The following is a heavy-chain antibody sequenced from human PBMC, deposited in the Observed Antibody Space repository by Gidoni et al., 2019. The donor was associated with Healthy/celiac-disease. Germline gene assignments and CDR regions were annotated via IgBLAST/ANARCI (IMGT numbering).Heavy chain of an antibody. CDR3: AREMVIVPAAAFDY. V-gene: IGHV1-3*01. Sequence: QVQLVQSGAEVKKPGASVQVSCKASGYSFTGYAVHWVRQAPGQRLEWMGWITAGNGNTKYSQKFQGRVTITGDTSASTVYMELSSLRSEDTAVYYCAREMVIVPAAAFDYWGQGTLVTVSS. J-gene: IGHJ4*02. CDR1: GYSFTGYA. D-gene: IGHD2-2*01. CDR2: ITAGNGNT.